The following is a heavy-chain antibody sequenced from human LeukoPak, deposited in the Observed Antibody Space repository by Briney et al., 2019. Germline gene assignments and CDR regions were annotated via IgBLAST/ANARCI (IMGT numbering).Heavy chain of an antibody. J-gene: IGHJ5*02. V-gene: IGHV3-48*03. CDR2: ISSSGSTI. D-gene: IGHD1-26*01. CDR3: ARVWSYYNWFDP. CDR1: GFTFSSYE. Sequence: PGGSLRLSCAASGFTFSSYEMNWVRQAPGKGLEWVSYISSSGSTIYYADSVKGRFTISRDNAKNSLYLQMSSLRAEDTAVYYCARVWSYYNWFDPWGQGTLVTVSS.